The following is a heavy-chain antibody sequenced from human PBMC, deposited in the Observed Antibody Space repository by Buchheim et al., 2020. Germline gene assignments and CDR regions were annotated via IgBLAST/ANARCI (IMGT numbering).Heavy chain of an antibody. CDR3: AKDRGRIAAAGTAYYYYYYGMDV. CDR2: IRYGGSNK. J-gene: IGHJ6*02. V-gene: IGHV3-30*02. Sequence: QVQLVESGGGVVQPGRSLRLSCAASGFTFSSYGMHWVRQAPGKGLEWVAFIRYGGSNKYYADSVKGRFTISRDNSKNTLYLQMNSLRAEDTAVYYCAKDRGRIAAAGTAYYYYYYGMDVWGQGTT. CDR1: GFTFSSYG. D-gene: IGHD6-13*01.